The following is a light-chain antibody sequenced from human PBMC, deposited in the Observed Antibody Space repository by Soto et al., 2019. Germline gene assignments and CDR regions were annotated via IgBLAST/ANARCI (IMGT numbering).Light chain of an antibody. CDR3: QQYDNWPWT. Sequence: EIVMTQSPATLSLSPGGRATLSCGASQTISGTLAWYQQKPGQAPRLLIHGASTRAPGFPARFSGSGSGTDFTLTISSLQSEDFAVYYCQQYDNWPWTFGQGTKVDIK. CDR1: QTISGT. CDR2: GAS. V-gene: IGKV3-15*01. J-gene: IGKJ1*01.